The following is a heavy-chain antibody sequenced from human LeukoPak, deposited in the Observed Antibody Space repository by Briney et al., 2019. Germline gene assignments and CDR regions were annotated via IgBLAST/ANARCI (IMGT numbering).Heavy chain of an antibody. Sequence: GGSLRLSCAASGFTVNNYMSWVRQAPGKGLECVSVIYSGGNTYYANSVKGRFTISRDNSKNTLYLQMNSLRAEDTAVYYCASQGCSGGSCYLESSRAAFDIRGQGTMVTVSS. CDR1: GFTVNNY. CDR2: IYSGGNT. D-gene: IGHD2-15*01. CDR3: ASQGCSGGSCYLESSRAAFDI. V-gene: IGHV3-66*04. J-gene: IGHJ3*02.